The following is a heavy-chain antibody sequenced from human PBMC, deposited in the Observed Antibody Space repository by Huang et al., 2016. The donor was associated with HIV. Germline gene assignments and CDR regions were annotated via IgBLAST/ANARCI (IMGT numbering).Heavy chain of an antibody. V-gene: IGHV4-34*01. J-gene: IGHJ3*02. D-gene: IGHD1-1*01. CDR3: ARERMMSWLDDHDAFDI. CDR2: MNHRGRT. Sequence: QVQLQQWGAGLLKPSETLSLTCAVCGGSFSCYYWGWIRQSPGQGLEWIGEMNHRGRTNYNPALKSRLTISVDTSKNQFSLKLSSVTAADTAVYYCARERMMSWLDDHDAFDIWGQGTMVTVSS. CDR1: GGSFSCYY.